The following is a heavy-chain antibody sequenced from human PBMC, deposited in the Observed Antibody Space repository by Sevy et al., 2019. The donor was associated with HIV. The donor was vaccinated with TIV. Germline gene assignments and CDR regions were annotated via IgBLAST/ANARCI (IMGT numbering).Heavy chain of an antibody. J-gene: IGHJ4*02. CDR3: ARDWYYYDSSGPTDY. D-gene: IGHD3-22*01. V-gene: IGHV3-23*01. CDR1: GFTFNTHV. CDR2: ISGFGNT. Sequence: GGSLRLSCVASGFTFNTHVMNWVRQAPGKGLEWVSSISGFGNTYYVDSVRGRFTISRDNAKNTLYLQMNSLRAEDTAVYYCARDWYYYDSSGPTDYWGQGTLVTVSS.